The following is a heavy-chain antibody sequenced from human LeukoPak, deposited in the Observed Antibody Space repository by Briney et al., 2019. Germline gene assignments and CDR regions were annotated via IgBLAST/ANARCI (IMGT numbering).Heavy chain of an antibody. J-gene: IGHJ6*02. CDR1: GFTFSSYA. CDR2: ISYDGSNK. Sequence: PGRSLRLSCAASGFTFSSYAIHWVRQAPGKGLEWVAVISYDGSNKYYADSVKGRFTISRHNSKNTLYLQMNSLRAEDTAVYYCARDAPKDYYYYYGMDVWGQGTTVTVSS. CDR3: ARDAPKDYYYYYGMDV. V-gene: IGHV3-30*14.